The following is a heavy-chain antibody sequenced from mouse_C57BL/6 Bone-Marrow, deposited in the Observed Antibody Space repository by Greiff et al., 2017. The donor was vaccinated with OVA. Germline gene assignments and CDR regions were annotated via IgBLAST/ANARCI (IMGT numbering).Heavy chain of an antibody. Sequence: VKLVESGPGLVKPSQSLFLTCSITGFPITSGYYWIWIRQSPGKPLEWMGYITHSGETFYNPSLQSPISITRETSKNQFFLQLNSVTTEDTAMYYCAGDGPGYPFAYWGQGTLVTVSA. J-gene: IGHJ3*01. CDR1: GFPITSGYY. CDR3: AGDGPGYPFAY. V-gene: IGHV12-3*01. D-gene: IGHD3-2*02. CDR2: ITHSGET.